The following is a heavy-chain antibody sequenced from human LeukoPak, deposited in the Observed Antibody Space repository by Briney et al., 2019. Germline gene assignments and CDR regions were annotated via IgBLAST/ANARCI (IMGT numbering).Heavy chain of an antibody. CDR3: AKGSGSGWYGWFAP. CDR1: GFTFSSYA. CDR2: IDASGGST. D-gene: IGHD6-19*01. J-gene: IGHJ5*02. Sequence: GGSLRLSCAASGFTFSSYAMTWVRQAPGKGLEWVSSIDASGGSTYYADSVKGRFTISRDNSMNTFFLQMNTLRAADTAVYYCAKGSGSGWYGWFAPWGQGTLVTVSS. V-gene: IGHV3-23*01.